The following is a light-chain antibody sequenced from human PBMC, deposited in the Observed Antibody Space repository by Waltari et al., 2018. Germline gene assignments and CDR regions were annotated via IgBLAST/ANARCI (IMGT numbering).Light chain of an antibody. CDR1: SSNIGVEN. CDR2: SSI. Sequence: QSVLPQPPSASGTPGQRVTIFCSGSSSNIGVENVNWFQQFPGTAPKLLIYSSIQRPSGVPDRFSGSKSGTSASLAINGLQSDDEADYYCAAWDRSLRIVVFGGGTKLTVL. J-gene: IGLJ2*01. CDR3: AAWDRSLRIVV. V-gene: IGLV1-44*01.